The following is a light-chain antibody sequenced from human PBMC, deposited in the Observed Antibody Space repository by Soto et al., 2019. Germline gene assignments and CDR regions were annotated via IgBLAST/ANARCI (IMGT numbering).Light chain of an antibody. V-gene: IGKV1-33*01. Sequence: DFQMTPSPSSLSASVGDRVTITCQASQDISNNLNWYQQKPGKAPKLLIYDASTLQAGVPSRFSGSGSGTDFTFTISSLQPEDIATYYCQQYDTLRLTFGGGAKVEIK. CDR3: QQYDTLRLT. J-gene: IGKJ4*01. CDR2: DAS. CDR1: QDISNN.